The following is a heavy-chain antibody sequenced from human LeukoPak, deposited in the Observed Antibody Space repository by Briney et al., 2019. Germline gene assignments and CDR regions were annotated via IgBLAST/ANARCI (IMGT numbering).Heavy chain of an antibody. V-gene: IGHV3-23*01. CDR1: GFTFISYF. CDR2: IIGSGRTT. Sequence: GGSLRLSCVASGFTFISYFMSWVRQAPGKGLEWVASIIGSGRTTKYADAVKGRFTISRDNSKNSLYLQMSSLIVDDTAVYYCVREGRGIVGASAYWGRGTLVAVSS. CDR3: VREGRGIVGASAY. D-gene: IGHD1-26*01. J-gene: IGHJ4*02.